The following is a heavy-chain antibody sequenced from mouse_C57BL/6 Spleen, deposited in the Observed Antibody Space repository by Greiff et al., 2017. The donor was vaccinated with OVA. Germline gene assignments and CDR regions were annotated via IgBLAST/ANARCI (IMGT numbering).Heavy chain of an antibody. CDR1: EYEFPSHD. D-gene: IGHD1-1*01. CDR3: ARQSYGSGYFDV. V-gene: IGHV5-2*01. J-gene: IGHJ1*03. CDR2: INRDGGST. Sequence: EVLLVESGGGLVQPGESLKLSCESNEYEFPSHDMSWVRKTPEKSLELVAAINRDGGSTYYPDTMESTFIFSRDKTRRTLYMQMSRLRAEDAALYYCARQSYGSGYFDVGGTGTTVTVSS.